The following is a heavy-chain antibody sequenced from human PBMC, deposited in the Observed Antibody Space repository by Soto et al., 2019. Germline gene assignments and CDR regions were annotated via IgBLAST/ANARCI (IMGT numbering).Heavy chain of an antibody. CDR1: GFTFSPYT. CDR3: ARGGGFCGPDCYKGGSEY. J-gene: IGHJ4*02. V-gene: IGHV3-30-3*01. CDR2: ISYDGSDK. Sequence: PGGSLRLSCAASGFTFSPYTMHWVRQSPGKGLEWVAVISYDGSDKYYAGSVRGRFTIYRDNSKNTLFLQMNSLRAEDTVLYYCARGGGFCGPDCYKGGSEYWGKWALVNVSS. D-gene: IGHD2-21*02.